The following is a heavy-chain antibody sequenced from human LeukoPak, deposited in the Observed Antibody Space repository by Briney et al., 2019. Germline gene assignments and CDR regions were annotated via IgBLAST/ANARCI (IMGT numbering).Heavy chain of an antibody. CDR3: ASPGYYYGGYYFDY. CDR2: ICYSGST. Sequence: SETLSLTCTVSGGSISSSSYYWGWIRQPPGKGLEWIGTICYSGSTYYNPSLKSRVTISVDTSKNQFSLKLRSVTAADTAVYYCASPGYYYGGYYFDYWGQGTLVTVSS. D-gene: IGHD3-22*01. V-gene: IGHV4-39*01. J-gene: IGHJ4*02. CDR1: GGSISSSSYY.